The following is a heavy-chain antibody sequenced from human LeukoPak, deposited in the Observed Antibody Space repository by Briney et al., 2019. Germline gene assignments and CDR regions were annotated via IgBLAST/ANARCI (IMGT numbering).Heavy chain of an antibody. J-gene: IGHJ4*02. CDR2: ISGSGGST. D-gene: IGHD3-10*01. V-gene: IGHV3-23*01. CDR3: TIFITAVGVYY. Sequence: PGGSLRLSCAASGFTFSSYAMSWVRQAPGKGLEWVSAISGSGGSTYYADSVKGRFTISRDNSKNTLYLQMNSLRAEDTAVYYCTIFITAVGVYYWGQGALVTVSS. CDR1: GFTFSSYA.